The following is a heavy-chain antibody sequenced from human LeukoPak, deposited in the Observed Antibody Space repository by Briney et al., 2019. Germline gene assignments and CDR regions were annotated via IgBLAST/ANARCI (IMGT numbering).Heavy chain of an antibody. J-gene: IGHJ6*02. CDR3: AREGSMDV. CDR2: ISYDGSNK. V-gene: IGHV3-30-3*01. Sequence: GGSLRLSCAASGFTFSSYAMHWVRQAPGKGLEWVAVISYDGSNKYYADSVKGRFTISRDNSKNTLYLQMNSLRAEDTAVYYCAREGSMDVWGQGTTVTVSS. CDR1: GFTFSSYA.